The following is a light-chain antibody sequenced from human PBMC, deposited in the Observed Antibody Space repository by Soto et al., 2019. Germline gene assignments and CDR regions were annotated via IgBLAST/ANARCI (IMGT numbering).Light chain of an antibody. J-gene: IGLJ1*01. V-gene: IGLV1-51*01. CDR3: TAFSANRVYL. CDR1: SSNIGGNS. Sequence: QSVLTQPPSVSAAPGQKVTISCSGSSSNIGGNSVSWYQQLPGTAPKLLIYGVHNRSPGISGRFSASKSGLTASLTISGLQAEDEADYYCTAFSANRVYLLGPGTKV. CDR2: GVH.